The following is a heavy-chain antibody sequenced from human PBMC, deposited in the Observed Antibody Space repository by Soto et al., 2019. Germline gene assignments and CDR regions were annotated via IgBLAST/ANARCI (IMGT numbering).Heavy chain of an antibody. Sequence: GGSLRLSCAASGFTFSSYAMHWVRQAPGKGLEWVAVISYDGSNKYYAESVKGRFTISRDNSKNTLYMQINSLRAEDTFVYYCARDQGLVIGSGWFDPWGQGTLVTVSS. CDR1: GFTFSSYA. CDR2: ISYDGSNK. CDR3: ARDQGLVIGSGWFDP. V-gene: IGHV3-30-3*01. D-gene: IGHD3-9*01. J-gene: IGHJ5*02.